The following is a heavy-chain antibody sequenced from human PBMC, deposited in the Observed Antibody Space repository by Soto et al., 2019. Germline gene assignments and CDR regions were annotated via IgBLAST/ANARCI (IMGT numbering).Heavy chain of an antibody. Sequence: SETLSLTCTVSGGSISSYYWSWIRQPPGKGLEWIGYIYYSGSTNYNPSLKSRVTISVDTSKNQFSLKLSSVTAADTAVYYCASGSRYYYDSSGYYNYWGQGTLVTSPQ. J-gene: IGHJ4*02. CDR3: ASGSRYYYDSSGYYNY. D-gene: IGHD3-22*01. CDR2: IYYSGST. CDR1: GGSISSYY. V-gene: IGHV4-59*01.